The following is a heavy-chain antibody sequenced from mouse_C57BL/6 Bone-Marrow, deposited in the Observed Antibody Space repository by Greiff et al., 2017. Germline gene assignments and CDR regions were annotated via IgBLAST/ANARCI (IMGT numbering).Heavy chain of an antibody. CDR2: INPSNGGT. CDR1: GYTFTSYW. V-gene: IGHV1-53*01. D-gene: IGHD1-1*01. CDR3: ARDYGSSYDWFAY. Sequence: QVQLQPPGTELVQPGASVKLSCKASGYTFTSYWMHWVKQRPGQGLEWIGNINPSNGGTNYNEKIKRKATLTVDKSSHTAYMQLSSLTSEDSAVYYCARDYGSSYDWFAYWGQGTRVTVSA. J-gene: IGHJ3*01.